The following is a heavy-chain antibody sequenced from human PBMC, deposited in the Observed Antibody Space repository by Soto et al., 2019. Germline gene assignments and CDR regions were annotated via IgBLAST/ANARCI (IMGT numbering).Heavy chain of an antibody. Sequence: GESLKISCKGSGYSFTSYWISWVRQMPGKGLEWMGRIDPSDSYTNYSPSFQGHVTISADKSISTAYLQWSSLKASDTAMYYCAKGFIAARPGDYWGQGTLGTVSS. J-gene: IGHJ4*02. D-gene: IGHD6-6*01. CDR2: IDPSDSYT. CDR3: AKGFIAARPGDY. CDR1: GYSFTSYW. V-gene: IGHV5-10-1*01.